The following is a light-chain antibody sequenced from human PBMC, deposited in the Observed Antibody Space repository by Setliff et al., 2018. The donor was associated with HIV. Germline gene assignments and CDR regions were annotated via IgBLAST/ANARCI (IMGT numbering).Light chain of an antibody. CDR1: SSDVGGYNY. CDR2: EVS. CDR3: SSYTSSNTLV. J-gene: IGLJ1*01. V-gene: IGLV2-14*01. Sequence: ALTQPASVSGSPGQSITISCTGTSSDVGGYNYVSWYQQYPGKAPKLMIYEVSNRPSGVSNRFSGSKSGNTASLTISGLQAEDEADYYCSSYTSSNTLVFGTGTKVTVL.